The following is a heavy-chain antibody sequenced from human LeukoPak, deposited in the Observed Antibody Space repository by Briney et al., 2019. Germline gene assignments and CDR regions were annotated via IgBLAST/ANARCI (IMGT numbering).Heavy chain of an antibody. J-gene: IGHJ4*02. CDR1: GYTFTSYG. V-gene: IGHV1-18*01. CDR2: SSAYNGNA. D-gene: IGHD5-24*01. Sequence: ASVKVSCKASGYTFTSYGISWVRQAPGQGLEWMGWSSAYNGNANYAQKLQGRVTMTTDTSTSTAYMELRSLRSDDTAVYYCARDDPRDGVSDEYYFDYWGQGTLVTVSS. CDR3: ARDDPRDGVSDEYYFDY.